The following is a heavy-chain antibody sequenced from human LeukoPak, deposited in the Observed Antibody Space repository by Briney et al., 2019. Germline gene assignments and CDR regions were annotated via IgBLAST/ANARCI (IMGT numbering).Heavy chain of an antibody. CDR3: ARHYYDNIWGSYKY. CDR1: GFTFSSYA. D-gene: IGHD3-16*01. J-gene: IGHJ4*02. Sequence: GGSLRLSCAASGFTFSSYAMSWVRQAPGKGLEWVSAISGSGGSTYYADSVKGRSTISRDNTKNSLYLQMNSLRDEDTAVYYCARHYYDNIWGSYKYWGQGTLVTVSP. V-gene: IGHV3-23*01. CDR2: ISGSGGST.